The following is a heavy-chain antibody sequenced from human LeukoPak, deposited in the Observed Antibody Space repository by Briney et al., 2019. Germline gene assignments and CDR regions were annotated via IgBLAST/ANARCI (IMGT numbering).Heavy chain of an antibody. Sequence: EPGRSLRLTCAASGFTFSSYGMHWVRQAPGKGLEWVVVISYDGSNKYYADSVKGRFTISRDNSKNTLYLQMNSLRAGDTAVYYCAKGPSSYYYDSSGYHTPDYWGQGTLVTVSS. J-gene: IGHJ4*02. V-gene: IGHV3-30*18. D-gene: IGHD3-22*01. CDR2: ISYDGSNK. CDR1: GFTFSSYG. CDR3: AKGPSSYYYDSSGYHTPDY.